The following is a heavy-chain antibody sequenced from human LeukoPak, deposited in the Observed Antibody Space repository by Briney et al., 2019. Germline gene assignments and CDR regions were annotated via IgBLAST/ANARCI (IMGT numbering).Heavy chain of an antibody. Sequence: ASVKVSCKASGYTFTGYYMHWVRQAPGQGLEWMGWINPNSGGTNYAQKFRGRVTMTRDTSISTAYMELSRLRSDDTAVYYCARDLYSSSSRGTPWGQGTLVTVSS. CDR1: GYTFTGYY. CDR3: ARDLYSSSSRGTP. D-gene: IGHD6-6*01. J-gene: IGHJ5*02. V-gene: IGHV1-2*02. CDR2: INPNSGGT.